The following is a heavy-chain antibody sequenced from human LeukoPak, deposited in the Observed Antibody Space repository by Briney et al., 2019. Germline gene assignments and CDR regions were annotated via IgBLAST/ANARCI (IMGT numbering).Heavy chain of an antibody. D-gene: IGHD2-2*01. V-gene: IGHV3-53*01. CDR1: GFTVSSNY. Sequence: GGSLRLSCAASGFTVSSNYMSWVRQAPGKGLEWVSVIYSGGSTYYADSVKGRFTISRDNSRNTLYLQMNSLRAEDTAVYYCARDRCSSTSCYYPAHYGMDVWGQGTTVTVSS. CDR2: IYSGGST. J-gene: IGHJ6*02. CDR3: ARDRCSSTSCYYPAHYGMDV.